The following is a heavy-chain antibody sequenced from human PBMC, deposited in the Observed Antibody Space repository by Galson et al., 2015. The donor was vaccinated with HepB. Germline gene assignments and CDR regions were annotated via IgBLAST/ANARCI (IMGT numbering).Heavy chain of an antibody. CDR1: GGTFSSYA. J-gene: IGHJ3*02. V-gene: IGHV1-69*13. CDR2: IIPIFGTA. D-gene: IGHD1-26*01. CDR3: ARDWSGSYYDAFDI. Sequence: SVKVSCKASGGTFSSYAISWVRQAPGQGLEWMGGIIPIFGTANYAQKFQGRVTITADESTGTAYMELSSLRSEDTAVYYCARDWSGSYYDAFDIWGQGTMVTVSS.